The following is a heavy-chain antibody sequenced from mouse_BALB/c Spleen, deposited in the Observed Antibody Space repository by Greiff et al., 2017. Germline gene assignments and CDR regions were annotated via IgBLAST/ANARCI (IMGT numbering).Heavy chain of an antibody. J-gene: IGHJ3*01. V-gene: IGHV1S135*01. Sequence: VQLQQSGPELMKPGASVKISCKASGYSFTSYYMHWVKQSHGKSLEWIGYIDPFNGGTSYNQKFKGKATLTVDKSSSTAYMHLSSLTSEDSAVYYCAKIYYQFAYWGQGTLVTVSA. CDR2: IDPFNGGT. D-gene: IGHD2-1*01. CDR1: GYSFTSYY. CDR3: AKIYYQFAY.